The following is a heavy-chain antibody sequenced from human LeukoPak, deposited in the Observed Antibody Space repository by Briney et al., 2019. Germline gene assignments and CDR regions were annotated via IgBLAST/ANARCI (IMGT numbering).Heavy chain of an antibody. CDR3: AKGFEYYDSSGPSPLY. J-gene: IGHJ4*02. CDR1: GFTFSSYA. Sequence: PGGSLRLSCAASGFTFSSYAMSWVRQAPGKGLEWVSAISGSGGSTYYADSVKGRFTISRDNSKNTLYLQMNSLRAEDTAVYYCAKGFEYYDSSGPSPLYWGQGTLVTVSS. V-gene: IGHV3-23*01. CDR2: ISGSGGST. D-gene: IGHD3-22*01.